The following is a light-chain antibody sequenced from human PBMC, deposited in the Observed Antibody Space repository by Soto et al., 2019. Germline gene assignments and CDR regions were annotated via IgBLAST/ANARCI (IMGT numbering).Light chain of an antibody. CDR2: DVN. CDR1: SSDVGGYNY. V-gene: IGLV2-14*01. Sequence: QSALTQPASVSGSPGQSITISCTGTSSDVGGYNYVSRYQQHPGKAPKLMIYDVNNRPSGISNRFSGSKSGNTASLTISGLQAEDEADYYCDSYTSNSTVVFGGGTKLTVL. CDR3: DSYTSNSTVV. J-gene: IGLJ2*01.